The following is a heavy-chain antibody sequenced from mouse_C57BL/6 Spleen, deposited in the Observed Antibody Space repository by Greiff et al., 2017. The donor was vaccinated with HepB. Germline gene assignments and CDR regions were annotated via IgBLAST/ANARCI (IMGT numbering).Heavy chain of an antibody. CDR2: ISNGGGST. CDR3: ARRDYYGSLDY. V-gene: IGHV5-12*01. CDR1: GFTFSDYY. Sequence: EVKVVESGGGLVQPGGSLKLSCAASGFTFSDYYMYWVRQTPEKRLEWVAYISNGGGSTYYPDTVKGRFTISRDNAKNTLYLQMSRLKSEDTAMYYCARRDYYGSLDYWGQGTTLTVSS. D-gene: IGHD1-1*01. J-gene: IGHJ2*01.